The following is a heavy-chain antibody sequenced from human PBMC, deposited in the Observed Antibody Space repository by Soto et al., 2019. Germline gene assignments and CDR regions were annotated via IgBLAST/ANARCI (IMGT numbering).Heavy chain of an antibody. V-gene: IGHV4-59*01. CDR3: ARGYHGYSYANFDY. CDR1: GGSINSYY. J-gene: IGHJ4*02. D-gene: IGHD5-18*01. CDR2: IYYNGNT. Sequence: QVQLQESGPGLVKPSETLSLTCNVSGGSINSYYWNWTRQPPGKGLEWIAYIYYNGNTDSNPSLESRVTISLDTPKNQLSLKLSSVTAADTAVYYCARGYHGYSYANFDYWGQGILVTVSS.